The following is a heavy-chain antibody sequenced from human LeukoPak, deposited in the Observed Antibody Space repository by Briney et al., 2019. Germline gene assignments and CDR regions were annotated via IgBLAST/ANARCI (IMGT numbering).Heavy chain of an antibody. Sequence: ASVKVSCTASGYTFTRYGISWVRQAPGHGLQWMGWISAHNGNTNYAQKLQGRVTMTTDTSTSTAYMELRSLRSDDTAVYYCARRSDIVATIDFDYWGQGTLVTVSS. CDR3: ARRSDIVATIDFDY. CDR2: ISAHNGNT. V-gene: IGHV1-18*01. J-gene: IGHJ4*02. D-gene: IGHD5-12*01. CDR1: GYTFTRYG.